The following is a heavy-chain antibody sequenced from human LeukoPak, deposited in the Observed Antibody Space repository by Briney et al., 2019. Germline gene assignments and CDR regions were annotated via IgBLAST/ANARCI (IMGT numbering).Heavy chain of an antibody. CDR3: ARLFHPALSGNYPFDY. CDR2: IYYSGST. V-gene: IGHV4-59*01. D-gene: IGHD1-26*01. Sequence: PSETLSLTCTVSGGSINSYYWSWIRQPPGKGLEWIAYIYYSGSTSYNPSLKSRVTISVDTSKNQFSLKLNSDTAADTAMYYCARLFHPALSGNYPFDYWGQGTLVTVSS. J-gene: IGHJ4*02. CDR1: GGSINSYY.